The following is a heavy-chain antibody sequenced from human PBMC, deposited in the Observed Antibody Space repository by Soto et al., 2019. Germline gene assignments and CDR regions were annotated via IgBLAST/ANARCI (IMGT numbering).Heavy chain of an antibody. CDR3: ARVERGTATTVVDAFDI. CDR2: MSHSGGT. J-gene: IGHJ3*02. Sequence: NPSETLSLTCTVYGGFVSSGNYYWSWIRQPPGKGLEWIGEMSHSGGTHFNPSLKSRVTISVDTSKNQFSLKMSSVTAADTALYYCARVERGTATTVVDAFDIWGPGTMVTVPS. CDR1: GGFVSSGNYY. D-gene: IGHD1-1*01. V-gene: IGHV4-61*01.